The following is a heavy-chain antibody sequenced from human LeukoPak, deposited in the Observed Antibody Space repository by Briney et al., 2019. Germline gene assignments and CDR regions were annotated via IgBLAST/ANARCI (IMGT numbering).Heavy chain of an antibody. J-gene: IGHJ4*02. D-gene: IGHD2-15*01. CDR3: VREESGGYFDY. V-gene: IGHV1-46*01. Sequence: GASVKVSCTGSGYAFTTNNIHWVRQAPGQGLEWMGIIKPSGGSTSYVQKFQGRVTMTWDTSTSTVYMELNSLRSEDTAVYYCVREESGGYFDYWGQGTLVTVSS. CDR1: GYAFTTNN. CDR2: IKPSGGST.